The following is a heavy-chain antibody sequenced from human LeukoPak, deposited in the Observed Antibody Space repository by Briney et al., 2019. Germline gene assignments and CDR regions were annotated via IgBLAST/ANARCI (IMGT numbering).Heavy chain of an antibody. CDR2: ISGSGGST. D-gene: IGHD2-2*01. CDR3: AKGSIVVVPAAIVDFDY. V-gene: IGHV3-23*01. J-gene: IGHJ4*02. Sequence: PGGSLRLSCAASGFTFSSYAMSWVRQAPGKGLEWVSAISGSGGSTYYADSVKGRFTISRDNSKNTLYLQMNSLRAEDTAVYYCAKGSIVVVPAAIVDFDYWGQGTLVTVSS. CDR1: GFTFSSYA.